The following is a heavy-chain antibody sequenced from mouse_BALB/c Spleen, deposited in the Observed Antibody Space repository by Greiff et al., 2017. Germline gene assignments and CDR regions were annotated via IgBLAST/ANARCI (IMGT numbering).Heavy chain of an antibody. CDR3: ALITTVVAN. Sequence: EVKLMESGAELVKPGASVKLSCTASGFNIKDTYMHWVKQRPEQGLEWIGRIDPANGNTKYDPKFQGKATITADTSSNTAYLQLSSLTSEDTAVYYCALITTVVANWGQGTLVTVSA. D-gene: IGHD1-1*01. CDR2: IDPANGNT. CDR1: GFNIKDTY. V-gene: IGHV14-3*02. J-gene: IGHJ3*01.